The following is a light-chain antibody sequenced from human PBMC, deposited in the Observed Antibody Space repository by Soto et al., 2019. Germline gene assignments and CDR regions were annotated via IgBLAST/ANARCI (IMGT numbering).Light chain of an antibody. CDR1: QTVISSY. J-gene: IGKJ3*01. V-gene: IGKV3-20*01. Sequence: EIVLTQSPGTLSLSPGERATISCRASQTVISSYLAWYQQKPGQAPRLLIYGASSRATRIPDRFSGSGSGTDFTLTISRLEPEDFAVYYCQQYGNSLFTFGPGTKVDIK. CDR2: GAS. CDR3: QQYGNSLFT.